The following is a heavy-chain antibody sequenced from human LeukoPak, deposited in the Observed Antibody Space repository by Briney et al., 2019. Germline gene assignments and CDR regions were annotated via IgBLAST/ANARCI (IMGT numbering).Heavy chain of an antibody. D-gene: IGHD6-19*01. CDR3: AKGYLSIAVADGSPTLPDY. CDR1: GFTFDDHA. Sequence: GGSLRLSCAASGFTFDDHAMHWVRQAPGKGLEWVSLISWDGGSTYYADSVKGRFTISRDNSKNSLYLQMNSLRAEDTALYYCAKGYLSIAVADGSPTLPDYWGQGTLVTVSS. V-gene: IGHV3-43D*03. CDR2: ISWDGGST. J-gene: IGHJ4*02.